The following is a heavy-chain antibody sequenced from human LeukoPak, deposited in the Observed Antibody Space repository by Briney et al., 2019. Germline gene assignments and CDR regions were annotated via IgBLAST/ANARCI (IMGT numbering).Heavy chain of an antibody. J-gene: IGHJ4*02. CDR3: AKASLGESRWYFDY. D-gene: IGHD2-21*01. CDR1: GFTFSSYA. V-gene: IGHV3-23*01. Sequence: GGSLRLSCAASGFTFSSYAMSWVRQAPGKGLEWVSAISGSGGSTYYADSVKGRFTISRDNSKNTLYLQMNGLRAEDTAVYYCAKASLGESRWYFDYWGQGTLVTVSS. CDR2: ISGSGGST.